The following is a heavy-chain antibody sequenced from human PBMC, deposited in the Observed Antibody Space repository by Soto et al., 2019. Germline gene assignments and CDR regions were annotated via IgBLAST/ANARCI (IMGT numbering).Heavy chain of an antibody. V-gene: IGHV3-74*03. CDR1: GFTFSSYW. CDR3: TRDQIYSYGYSPFDY. Sequence: GGSLRLSCAASGFTFSSYWMHWVRQAPGKGLVWVTRINSDGSSTKYADSVKGRFTISRDNAKNTLYLQMNALRAEDTAVYYCTRDQIYSYGYSPFDYWGQGVLVTVSS. D-gene: IGHD5-18*01. CDR2: INSDGSST. J-gene: IGHJ4*02.